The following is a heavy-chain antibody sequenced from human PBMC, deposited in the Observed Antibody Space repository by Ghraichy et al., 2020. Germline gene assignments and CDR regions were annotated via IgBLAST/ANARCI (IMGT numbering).Heavy chain of an antibody. D-gene: IGHD2-8*01. Sequence: SQTLSLTCSVSGGSISGYYLNWIRQSPERGPEWIGYIYPSGSTHFNPSLNSRVSISVDTSKNQFSLKLKSVTAADTATYYCARLLWGTNGYFSGFWGQGSLVIVSS. V-gene: IGHV4-4*09. J-gene: IGHJ4*02. CDR1: GGSISGYY. CDR3: ARLLWGTNGYFSGF. CDR2: IYPSGST.